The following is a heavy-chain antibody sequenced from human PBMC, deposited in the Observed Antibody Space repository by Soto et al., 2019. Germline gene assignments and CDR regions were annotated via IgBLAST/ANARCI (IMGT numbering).Heavy chain of an antibody. V-gene: IGHV3-48*01. J-gene: IGHJ4*02. D-gene: IGHD5-18*01. CDR3: STHLWLRFDY. CDR2: ISGSSSTI. CDR1: GFTFSSYS. Sequence: GGSLRLSCAASGFTFSSYSMNWVRQAPGKGLECVSYISGSSSTIYYADSVKGRFRISRDNAKNSLYLQMNGLRAEDTSVYYCSTHLWLRFDYWGQGTLVTVSS.